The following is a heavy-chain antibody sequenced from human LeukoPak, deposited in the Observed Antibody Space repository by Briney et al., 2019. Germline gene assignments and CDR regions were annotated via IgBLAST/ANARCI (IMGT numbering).Heavy chain of an antibody. CDR3: ARVEEQWLVLPRHYFDY. CDR1: GYTFTSYG. Sequence: ASVKVSCKASGYTFTSYGISWVRQAPGQGLEWMGWTSAYNGNTNYAQKLQGRVTMTTDTSTSTAYMELRSLRSDDTAVYYCARVEEQWLVLPRHYFDYWGQGTLVTVSS. D-gene: IGHD6-19*01. V-gene: IGHV1-18*01. CDR2: TSAYNGNT. J-gene: IGHJ4*02.